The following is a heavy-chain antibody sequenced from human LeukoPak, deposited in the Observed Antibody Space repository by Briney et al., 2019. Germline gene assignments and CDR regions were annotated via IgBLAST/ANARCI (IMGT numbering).Heavy chain of an antibody. CDR1: GYTFTGYY. J-gene: IGHJ5*02. CDR3: ARDGIYGSGSYYEISWFDP. Sequence: GASVTVPCKASGYTFTGYYMHWVRQAPGQGLEWMGWINPNSGGTHYAQKFQGRVTMTSDTSISTAYMELSRLRSDDTAVYYCARDGIYGSGSYYEISWFDPWGQGTLVTVSS. V-gene: IGHV1-2*02. CDR2: INPNSGGT. D-gene: IGHD3-10*01.